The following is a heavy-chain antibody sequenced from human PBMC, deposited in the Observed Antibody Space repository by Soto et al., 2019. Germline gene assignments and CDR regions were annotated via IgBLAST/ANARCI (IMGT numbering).Heavy chain of an antibody. D-gene: IGHD3-9*01. J-gene: IGHJ6*02. CDR3: ARGGNYDILTGYYTGYNYYYGMDV. Sequence: QVQLVQSGAEVKKPGSSVKVSCKASGGTFSSYTISWVRQAPGQGLEWMGRIIPILGIANYAQKFQGRVTXTAEKSTSTAYXXXSXLRSEDTAVYYCARGGNYDILTGYYTGYNYYYGMDVWGQGTTVTVSS. CDR1: GGTFSSYT. V-gene: IGHV1-69*02. CDR2: IIPILGIA.